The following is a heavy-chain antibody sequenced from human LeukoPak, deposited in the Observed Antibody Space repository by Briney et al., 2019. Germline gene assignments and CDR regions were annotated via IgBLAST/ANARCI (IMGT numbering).Heavy chain of an antibody. CDR1: GGSISSSNW. Sequence: SETLSLTCAVSGGSISSSNWWSWVRQPPGKGLEWIGSIYYSGSTYYNPSLKSRVTISVDTSKNQFSLKLSSVTAADTAVYYCASLPADSSSWYARGWYNWFDPWGQGTLVTVSS. CDR2: IYYSGST. CDR3: ASLPADSSSWYARGWYNWFDP. V-gene: IGHV4-39*01. J-gene: IGHJ5*02. D-gene: IGHD6-13*01.